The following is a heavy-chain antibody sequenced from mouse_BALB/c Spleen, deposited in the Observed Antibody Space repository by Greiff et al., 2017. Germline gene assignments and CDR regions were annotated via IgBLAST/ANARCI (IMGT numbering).Heavy chain of an antibody. CDR3: ARGYGSSPRGWYFDV. CDR2: IYPGDGDT. J-gene: IGHJ1*01. V-gene: IGHV1-87*01. CDR1: GYTFTSYW. Sequence: VQLQQSGAELARPGASVKLSCKASGYTFTSYWMQWVKQRPGQGLEWIGAIYPGDGDTRYTQKFKGKATLTADKSSSTAYMQLSSLASEDSAVYYCARGYGSSPRGWYFDVWGAGTTVTVSS. D-gene: IGHD1-1*01.